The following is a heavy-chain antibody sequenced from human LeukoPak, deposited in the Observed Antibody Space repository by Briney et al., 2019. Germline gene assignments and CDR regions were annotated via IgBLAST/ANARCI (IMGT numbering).Heavy chain of an antibody. CDR3: ARSYDSSGFDY. CDR1: GGSISSYY. V-gene: IGHV4-59*08. CDR2: IYYSGST. D-gene: IGHD3-22*01. J-gene: IGHJ4*02. Sequence: SETLSLTCTVSGGSISSYYWSWIRQPPGKGLEWIGYIYYSGSTNYNPSLKSRVTISVDTSKNQFSLKLSSVTAADTAVYYCARSYDSSGFDYWGQGTLVTVSS.